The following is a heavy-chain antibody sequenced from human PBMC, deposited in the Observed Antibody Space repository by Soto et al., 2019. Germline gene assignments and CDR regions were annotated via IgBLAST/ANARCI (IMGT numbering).Heavy chain of an antibody. D-gene: IGHD5-18*01. J-gene: IGHJ4*02. CDR3: AKDRVRRGYSYGYLDY. V-gene: IGHV3-23*01. CDR2: ISGSGGST. Sequence: GGSLRLSCAASGFTFSSYAMSWVRQAPGKGLEWVSAISGSGGSTYYADSVKGRFTISRENSKNTLYLQMNSLRAEDTAVYYCAKDRVRRGYSYGYLDYWGQGTLVT. CDR1: GFTFSSYA.